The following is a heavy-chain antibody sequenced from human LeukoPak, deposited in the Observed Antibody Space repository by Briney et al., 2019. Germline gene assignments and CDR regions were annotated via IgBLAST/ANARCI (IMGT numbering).Heavy chain of an antibody. D-gene: IGHD7-27*01. V-gene: IGHV1-46*01. CDR3: ASSRANWGSILVYGMDV. CDR1: GYTFTSYY. Sequence: EASVKVSCKASGYTFTSYYMHWVRQAPGQGLEWMGIINPSGGSTSYAQKFQGRVTMTRDTSTSTVYMELSSLRSEDTAVYYCASSRANWGSILVYGMDVWGKGTTVTVSS. CDR2: INPSGGST. J-gene: IGHJ6*04.